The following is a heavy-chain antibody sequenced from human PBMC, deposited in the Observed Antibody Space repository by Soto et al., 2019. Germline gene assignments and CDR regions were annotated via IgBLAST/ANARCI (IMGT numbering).Heavy chain of an antibody. Sequence: QVQLVQSGGGVVQPGRSLRLSCAASGFDFNTYGLHWDRQAPGKGLEWVAGISFDGGNQYYADSVKGRFTISRDKSNNTLFLQMNSLGAEDTATYYCAKDSSITAAGSGGWFDPWGQGTLVIVSS. CDR2: ISFDGGNQ. J-gene: IGHJ5*02. CDR3: AKDSSITAAGSGGWFDP. V-gene: IGHV3-30*18. CDR1: GFDFNTYG. D-gene: IGHD6-13*01.